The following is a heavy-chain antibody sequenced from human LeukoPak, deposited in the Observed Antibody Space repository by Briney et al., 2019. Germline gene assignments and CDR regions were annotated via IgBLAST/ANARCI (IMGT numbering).Heavy chain of an antibody. Sequence: GASVKVSCKASGYTFTSYGISWVRQAPGQGLEWMGWINPNSGGTNYAQKFQGRVTMTRDTSISTAYMELSRLRSDDTAVYYCARDFPVVFGVVQPIRNNYYYMDVWGKGTTVTVSS. J-gene: IGHJ6*03. V-gene: IGHV1-2*02. CDR1: GYTFTSYG. CDR2: INPNSGGT. CDR3: ARDFPVVFGVVQPIRNNYYYMDV. D-gene: IGHD3-3*01.